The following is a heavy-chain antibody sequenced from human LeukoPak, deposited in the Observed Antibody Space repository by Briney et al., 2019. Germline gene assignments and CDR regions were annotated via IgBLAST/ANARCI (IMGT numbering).Heavy chain of an antibody. CDR2: IYHSGST. V-gene: IGHV4-38-2*02. Sequence: SETLSLTCTVSGYSISSGYYWGWIRQPPGKGLEWIGSIYHSGSTNYNPSLKSRVTISVDTSKNQFSLKLSSVTAADTAVYYCARMLKYYYGSGSYFFDYWGQGTLVTVSS. D-gene: IGHD3-10*01. J-gene: IGHJ4*02. CDR3: ARMLKYYYGSGSYFFDY. CDR1: GYSISSGYY.